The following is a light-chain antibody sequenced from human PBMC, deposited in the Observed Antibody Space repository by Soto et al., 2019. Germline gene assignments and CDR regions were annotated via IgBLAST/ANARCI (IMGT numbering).Light chain of an antibody. J-gene: IGKJ1*01. CDR2: DAS. CDR1: QTVFSR. CDR3: QQRGNWPRTWA. Sequence: EIVLTQSPATLSSSPGERATLSCRASQTVFSRLAWYQHKPGQVPRLLIYDASLRATGIPARFTGSGSGTDITLTISRLEPEDFAVYYCQQRGNWPRTWAFGQGTKV. V-gene: IGKV3-11*01.